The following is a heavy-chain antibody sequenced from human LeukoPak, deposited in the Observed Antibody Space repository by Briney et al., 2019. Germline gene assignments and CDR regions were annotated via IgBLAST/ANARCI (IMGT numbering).Heavy chain of an antibody. CDR2: ISYDGSNK. D-gene: IGHD2-15*01. CDR3: ARGIADDF. Sequence: GRSLRLSCAASGFIFSSYGVHWVRQAPVKGLEWVAVISYDGSNKYYADSVKGRFTISRDNAKNSLYLQMNNLRAEDTAVYHCARGIADDFWGQGTLVTVSS. V-gene: IGHV3-30*03. CDR1: GFIFSSYG. J-gene: IGHJ4*02.